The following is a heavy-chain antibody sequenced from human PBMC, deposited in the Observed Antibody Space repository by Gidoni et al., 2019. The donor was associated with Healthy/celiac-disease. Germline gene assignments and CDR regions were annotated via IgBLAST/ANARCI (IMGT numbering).Heavy chain of an antibody. Sequence: EVQLLESGGGLVQPGGSLRLSCAASGFTFSSYAMSWVRQAPGKGLEWVSAISGSGGSTYYADSVKGRFTISRDNSKNTLYLQMNSLRAEDTAVYYCAKDHYSNYEGYYYDYGMDVWGQGTTVTVSS. CDR3: AKDHYSNYEGYYYDYGMDV. J-gene: IGHJ6*02. V-gene: IGHV3-23*01. D-gene: IGHD4-4*01. CDR2: ISGSGGST. CDR1: GFTFSSYA.